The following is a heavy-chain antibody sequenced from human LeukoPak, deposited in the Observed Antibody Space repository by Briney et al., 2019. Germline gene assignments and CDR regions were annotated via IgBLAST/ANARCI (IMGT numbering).Heavy chain of an antibody. V-gene: IGHV4-34*01. CDR1: GGSFSGYY. CDR3: ARHAGYCSSTSCHFQYYFDY. D-gene: IGHD2-2*01. Sequence: SETLSLTCAVYGGSFSGYYWSWIRQPPGKGLEWIGEINHSGSTNYNPSLKSRVTISVDTSKNQFSLKLSSVTAADTAVYYCARHAGYCSSTSCHFQYYFDYWGQGTLVTVSS. CDR2: INHSGST. J-gene: IGHJ4*02.